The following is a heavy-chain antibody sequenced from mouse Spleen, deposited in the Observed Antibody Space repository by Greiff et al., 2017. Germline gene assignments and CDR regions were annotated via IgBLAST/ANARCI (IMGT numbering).Heavy chain of an antibody. J-gene: IGHJ3*01. D-gene: IGHD2-14*01. CDR3: ARPGRYDAWFAY. CDR1: GFTFSDYG. V-gene: IGHV5-17*01. CDR2: ISSGSSTI. Sequence: EVHLVESGGGLVKPGGSLKLSCAASGFTFSDYGMHWVRQAPEKGLEWVAYISSGSSTIYYADTVKGRFTISRDNAKNTLFLQMTSLRSEDTAMYYCARPGRYDAWFAYWGQGTLVTVSA.